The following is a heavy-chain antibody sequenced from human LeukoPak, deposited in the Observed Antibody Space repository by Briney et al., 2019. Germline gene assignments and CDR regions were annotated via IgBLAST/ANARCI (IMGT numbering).Heavy chain of an antibody. CDR2: IYHSGST. Sequence: SETLSLTCTVSGGSISSGGYSWSWLRQPPGKGLEWIGYIYHSGSTYYNPSLKSRVTISVDRSKNQFSLKLSSVTAADTAVYYCARGNTYYYGSGSYFFRQGPYYFDYWGQGTLVTVSS. CDR3: ARGNTYYYGSGSYFFRQGPYYFDY. D-gene: IGHD3-10*01. J-gene: IGHJ4*02. CDR1: GGSISSGGYS. V-gene: IGHV4-30-2*01.